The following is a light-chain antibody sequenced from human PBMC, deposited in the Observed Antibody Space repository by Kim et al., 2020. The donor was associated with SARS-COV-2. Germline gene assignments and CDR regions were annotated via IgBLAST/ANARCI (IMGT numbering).Light chain of an antibody. J-gene: IGLJ2*01. V-gene: IGLV1-51*01. CDR3: ATWDDTFRGGI. CDR2: DND. CDR1: RYNMGKNY. Sequence: GRKFIISCPGNRYNMGKNYVSWYQQMPGAAPILLIFDNDKRPSGIPDRFSGSKSGTSATLGITGLRPGDEADYYCATWDDTFRGGIFGGGTKVTVL.